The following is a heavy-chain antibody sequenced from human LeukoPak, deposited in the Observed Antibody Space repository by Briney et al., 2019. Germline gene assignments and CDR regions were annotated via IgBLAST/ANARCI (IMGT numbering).Heavy chain of an antibody. CDR2: INPKNVGT. CDR1: GYTFTGNY. Sequence: GASVKVSCEASGYTFTGNYIHWGRQAPGQGLEWMGWINPKNVGTIYAPKFQGRVTMTRDTSISTAYMEVSRPRSEDTAVYFCARVFHPYYYDSRGYKVVSDYHYYYMDVWGKGTTVTVSS. CDR3: ARVFHPYYYDSRGYKVVSDYHYYYMDV. D-gene: IGHD3-22*01. V-gene: IGHV1-2*02. J-gene: IGHJ6*03.